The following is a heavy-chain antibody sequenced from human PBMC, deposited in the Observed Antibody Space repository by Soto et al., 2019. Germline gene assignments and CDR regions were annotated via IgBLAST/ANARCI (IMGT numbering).Heavy chain of an antibody. V-gene: IGHV3-48*02. CDR1: GITFSSYS. CDR3: VGDQDVHAPMVHGNY. CDR2: ISSSNT. J-gene: IGHJ4*02. D-gene: IGHD2-8*01. Sequence: EVQLVESGGGLVQPGESLRLSCTVSGITFSSYSMNWVRQAPGKGLEWLSYISSSNTAYADSVKGRFTISRDNAKNSVNLQMNSLRDEDTAVYYCVGDQDVHAPMVHGNYWGRGTRVTVSS.